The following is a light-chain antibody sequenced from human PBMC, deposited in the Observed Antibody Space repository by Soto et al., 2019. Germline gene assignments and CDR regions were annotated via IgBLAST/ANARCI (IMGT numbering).Light chain of an antibody. Sequence: QSAPTQPASVSGSPGQSITISCTGTSSDVGTNKYVSWYQQHPGKAPQLIIYEVFNRPSGVSNRFSVSKSGNTASLTISGLQAEDEADYYCSSYTPTTWVFGGGTKVTVL. V-gene: IGLV2-14*01. CDR3: SSYTPTTWV. CDR2: EVF. CDR1: SSDVGTNKY. J-gene: IGLJ3*02.